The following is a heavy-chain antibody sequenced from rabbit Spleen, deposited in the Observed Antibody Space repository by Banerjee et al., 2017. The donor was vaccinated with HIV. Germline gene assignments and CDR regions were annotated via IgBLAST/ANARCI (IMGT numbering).Heavy chain of an antibody. Sequence: QSLEESGGDLVKPGASLTLTCTASGFSFSFSYWICWVRQAPGKGLEWIACIYTGSGGSTYYTNWAKGRFTISKTSSTTVALQVPSLTAADTATYFCTRDAAGREDFNLWGPGTLVTVS. CDR3: TRDAAGREDFNL. CDR1: GFSFSFSYW. J-gene: IGHJ4*01. V-gene: IGHV1S40*01. CDR2: IYTGSGGST. D-gene: IGHD4-2*01.